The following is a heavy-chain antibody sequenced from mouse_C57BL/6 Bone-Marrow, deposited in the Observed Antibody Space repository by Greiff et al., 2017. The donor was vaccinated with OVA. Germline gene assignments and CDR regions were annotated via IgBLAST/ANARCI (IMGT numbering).Heavy chain of an antibody. D-gene: IGHD2-3*01. CDR3: ARKGYDRVDY. J-gene: IGHJ2*01. V-gene: IGHV1-19*01. CDR2: INPYNGGT. Sequence: DVQLQESGPVLVKPGASVKMSCKASGYTFTDYYMNWVKQSRGKSLEWIGVINPYNGGTSYNQQFKGKATLTVDKSSSTAYMELNSLTSEDSAVYYCARKGYDRVDYWGQGTTLTVSS. CDR1: GYTFTDYY.